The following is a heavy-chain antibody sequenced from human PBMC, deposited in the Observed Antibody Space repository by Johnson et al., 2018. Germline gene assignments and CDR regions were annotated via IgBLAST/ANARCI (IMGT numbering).Heavy chain of an antibody. V-gene: IGHV3-49*05. J-gene: IGHJ6*02. D-gene: IGHD6-13*01. CDR2: IRSKAYGGTT. CDR3: TRVRGRSSWYYYYYYGMDV. Sequence: VQLVESGGGLVKPGRSLRLSCTASGFTFGDYAMSWFRQAPGKGLEWVGFIRSKAYGGTTEYAASVKGRFTIPRDDSKSIAYLQMNSRKTEDTAVYYCTRVRGRSSWYYYYYYGMDVWGQGTTVTVSS. CDR1: GFTFGDYA.